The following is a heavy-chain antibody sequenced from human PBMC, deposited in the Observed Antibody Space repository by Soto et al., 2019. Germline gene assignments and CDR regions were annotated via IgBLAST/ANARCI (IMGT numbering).Heavy chain of an antibody. J-gene: IGHJ6*02. V-gene: IGHV1-3*01. Sequence: SVKVSCKASGYTFTSYAMHWVRQAPGQRLEWMGWINAGNGNTKYSQKFQGRVTITRDTSASTAYMELSSLRSEDTAVYYCARDDIWLADYYYGMDVWGQGTTVTVSS. CDR1: GYTFTSYA. CDR2: INAGNGNT. D-gene: IGHD3-10*01. CDR3: ARDDIWLADYYYGMDV.